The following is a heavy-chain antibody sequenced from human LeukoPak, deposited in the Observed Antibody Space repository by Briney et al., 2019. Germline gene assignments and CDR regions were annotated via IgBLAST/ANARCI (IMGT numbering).Heavy chain of an antibody. J-gene: IGHJ4*02. CDR3: ARESDYYGSGSYLGV. V-gene: IGHV3-11*05. Sequence: GGSLRLSCAASGFTFSDYYMTWVRQAPGKGLEWVSYISSSSSYTNYADSVKGRFTISRDNGKNSLYLQMNSLRAEDTAVYYCARESDYYGSGSYLGVWGQGTLVTVSS. CDR1: GFTFSDYY. D-gene: IGHD3-10*01. CDR2: ISSSSSYT.